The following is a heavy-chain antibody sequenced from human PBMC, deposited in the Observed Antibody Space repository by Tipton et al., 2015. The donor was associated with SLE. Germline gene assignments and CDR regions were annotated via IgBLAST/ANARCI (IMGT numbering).Heavy chain of an antibody. CDR1: GGSISSSSYY. J-gene: IGHJ4*02. V-gene: IGHV4-39*07. Sequence: TLSLTCTVSGGSISSSSYYWGWIRQPPGKGLEWIGSIYYSGSTNYNPTLKSRVTISVDTSKNQFSLKLTSVTAADTAVYYCARETMLRGLMDYWGQGTLVTVSS. CDR2: IYYSGST. D-gene: IGHD3-10*01. CDR3: ARETMLRGLMDY.